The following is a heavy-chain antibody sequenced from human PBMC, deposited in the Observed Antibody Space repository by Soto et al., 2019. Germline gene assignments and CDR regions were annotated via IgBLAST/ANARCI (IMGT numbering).Heavy chain of an antibody. CDR3: AKKYYCGNGGIYAFDM. CDR2: ISSDSGART. Sequence: GGSLRLSCAASGFTFSSHAMSWVRQAPGKELEWVSAISSDSGARTYYADSVKGRFTISRDNSKNSLYLQMNSLRAEDTAVYYCAKKYYCGNGGIYAFDMWGQGTMVTVSS. V-gene: IGHV3-23*01. J-gene: IGHJ3*02. CDR1: GFTFSSHA. D-gene: IGHD3-22*01.